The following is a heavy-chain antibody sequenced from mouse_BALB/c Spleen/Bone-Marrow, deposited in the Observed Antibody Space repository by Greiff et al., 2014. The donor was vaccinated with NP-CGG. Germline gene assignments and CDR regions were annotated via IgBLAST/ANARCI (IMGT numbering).Heavy chain of an antibody. CDR1: GYSFTSYW. J-gene: IGHJ4*01. CDR2: IYPGNSDT. V-gene: IGHV1-5*01. CDR3: TRSPTMITTYSGAMDY. Sequence: VQLQQSGTVLARPGASVKMSCKASGYSFTSYWMHWVKQRPGQGLEWIGAIYPGNSDTSYNQKFKGKAKLTAVSSASTAYMELSSLTKEDSAVYYCTRSPTMITTYSGAMDYWGQGTSVTVSA. D-gene: IGHD2-4*01.